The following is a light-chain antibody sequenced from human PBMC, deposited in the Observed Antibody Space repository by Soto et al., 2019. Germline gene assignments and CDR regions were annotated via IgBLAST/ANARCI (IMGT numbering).Light chain of an antibody. CDR1: SSDVGGYNY. J-gene: IGLJ2*01. V-gene: IGLV2-14*01. CDR3: SSYTSSSTLV. CDR2: DVS. Sequence: QSALTQPASVSGSPGQWSTISFTGTSSDVGGYNYVSWYQQHPGKAPKLMIYDVSNRPSGVSNRFSGSKSGNTASLTISGLQAEDEADYYCSSYTSSSTLVFGGGTKLTVL.